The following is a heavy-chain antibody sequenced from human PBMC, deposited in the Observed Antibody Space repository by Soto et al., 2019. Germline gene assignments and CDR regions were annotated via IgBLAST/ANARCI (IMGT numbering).Heavy chain of an antibody. CDR1: GFTFSTYG. J-gene: IGHJ4*02. CDR2: ISYDGSQK. CDR3: AKSRGRGYDFWSGFDY. D-gene: IGHD3-3*01. V-gene: IGHV3-30*18. Sequence: QVQLEESGGGVVQPGRSLRLSCAASGFTFSTYGIHWVRQAPGKGLEWVAVISYDGSQKYFADSGKGRFTISRDNSKNTLFLHMNSLRAEDTAVHYCAKSRGRGYDFWSGFDYWGQGTLVTVSS.